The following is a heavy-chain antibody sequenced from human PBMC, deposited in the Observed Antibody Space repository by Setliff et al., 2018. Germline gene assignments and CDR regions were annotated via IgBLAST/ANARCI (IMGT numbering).Heavy chain of an antibody. J-gene: IGHJ6*03. D-gene: IGHD3-3*02. Sequence: SETLSLTCAVSGFSITSGYFWGWIRQPPGKGLEWIGSLYHSGTTYYNLSLKSRVTISVDTSKNQFSLNLTSVTAADTAVYFCAREGRSSISGWYMDVWGRGTTVTVSS. CDR1: GFSITSGYF. CDR3: AREGRSSISGWYMDV. CDR2: LYHSGTT. V-gene: IGHV4-38-2*02.